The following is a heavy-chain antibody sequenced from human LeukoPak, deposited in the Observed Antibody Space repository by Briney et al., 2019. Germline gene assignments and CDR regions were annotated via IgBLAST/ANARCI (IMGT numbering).Heavy chain of an antibody. V-gene: IGHV3-74*01. CDR2: INSDGSST. Sequence: GGSLRLSCAASGFTFSSYWMHWVRQAPGKGLVWVSRINSDGSSTSDADSVKGRFTTSRDNAKNTLYLQMSSLRAEDTAVYYCARGYSGTYRFGYWGQGTLVTVSS. CDR3: ARGYSGTYRFGY. D-gene: IGHD1-26*01. CDR1: GFTFSSYW. J-gene: IGHJ4*02.